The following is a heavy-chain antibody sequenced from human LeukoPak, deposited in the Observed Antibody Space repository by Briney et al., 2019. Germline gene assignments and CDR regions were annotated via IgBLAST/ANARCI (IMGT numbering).Heavy chain of an antibody. J-gene: IGHJ4*02. CDR2: INAGNHNT. V-gene: IGHV1-3*01. CDR3: ARGGEITFKDY. CDR1: GYTFTNYA. Sequence: ASVEVSCKASGYTFTNYAVHWVRQAPGQRLEWMGLINAGNHNTKYSQKFQGRVTITRDTSASTAYMELSRLRSENTAVYYCARGGEITFKDYWGQGTLVTAS. D-gene: IGHD3-16*01.